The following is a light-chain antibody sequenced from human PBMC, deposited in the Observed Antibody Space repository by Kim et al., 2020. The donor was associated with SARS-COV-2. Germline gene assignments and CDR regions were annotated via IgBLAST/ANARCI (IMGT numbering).Light chain of an antibody. CDR1: SSDVGGYNF. CDR2: DVS. Sequence: GQSITISCTGTSSDVGGYNFVSWYQQHPGKALKLMICDVSERPSGVSNRFSGSKSGNTASLTISGLQAEDEADYYCSSYRSSSTYVFGTGTKVTVL. J-gene: IGLJ1*01. CDR3: SSYRSSSTYV. V-gene: IGLV2-14*04.